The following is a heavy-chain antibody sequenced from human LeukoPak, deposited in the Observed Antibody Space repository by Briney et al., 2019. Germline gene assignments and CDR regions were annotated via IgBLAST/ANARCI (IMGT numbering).Heavy chain of an antibody. CDR2: ISSSGRTT. CDR3: ARALVAVAPDY. Sequence: PGGSLRLSCAASGFTFSDYYMTWIRQAPGKGLEWASYISSSGRTTYYADSVKGRFTISRDNAKNSLYLQMNSLRAEDTAVYYCARALVAVAPDYWGQGTLVTVSS. D-gene: IGHD6-19*01. V-gene: IGHV3-11*04. CDR1: GFTFSDYY. J-gene: IGHJ4*02.